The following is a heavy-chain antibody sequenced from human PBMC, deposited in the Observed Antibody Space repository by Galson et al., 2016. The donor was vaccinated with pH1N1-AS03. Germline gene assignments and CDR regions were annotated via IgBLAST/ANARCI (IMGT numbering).Heavy chain of an antibody. CDR1: GYTFTHFG. CDR2: ISTYTGET. V-gene: IGHV1-18*01. CDR3: ARGPISGVDLQRRFDA. Sequence: SVKVSCKASGYTFTHFGISWVRQAPGQGLECLGWISTYTGETNYAQKFQGRVTMTTDTSTNTVYMELRTLTSDETALYYCARGPISGVDLQRRFDAWGQGTLVTVSS. D-gene: IGHD3-3*01. J-gene: IGHJ5*02.